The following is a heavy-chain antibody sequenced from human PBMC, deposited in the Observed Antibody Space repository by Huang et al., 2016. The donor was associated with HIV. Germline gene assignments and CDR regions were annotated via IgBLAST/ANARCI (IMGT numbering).Heavy chain of an antibody. CDR3: ARLPGSITMIRGVITDPY. V-gene: IGHV4-39*01. CDR2: IYYSGST. CDR1: GGSIRSDNYY. J-gene: IGHJ4*02. D-gene: IGHD3-10*01. Sequence: QLQLQESGPGLVKPSETLSLTCTVSGGSIRSDNYYWGWIRQPPGKGLEWFGSIYYSGSTYYNPSRKSRVTITVDTSKKQFSLKMRSVTAADTAVYYCARLPGSITMIRGVITDPYWGQGTLVTVSS.